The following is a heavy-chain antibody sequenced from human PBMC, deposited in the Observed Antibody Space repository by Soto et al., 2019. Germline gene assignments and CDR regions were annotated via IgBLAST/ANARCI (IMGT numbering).Heavy chain of an antibody. V-gene: IGHV1-69*12. CDR3: AQGNAVTGHYDMRL. CDR2: ITPIYETT. J-gene: IGHJ6*02. CDR1: GDTLTNHA. D-gene: IGHD2-21*02. Sequence: QVHLVQSGAEEKKAGSSVKVSCKASGDTLTNHAVSWVRQAPGQGLEWMGGITPIYETTNIAQKFHGRVTLTADESSGTVYMELTSLRSGDTAVYYCAQGNAVTGHYDMRLWGQGTTVIVSS.